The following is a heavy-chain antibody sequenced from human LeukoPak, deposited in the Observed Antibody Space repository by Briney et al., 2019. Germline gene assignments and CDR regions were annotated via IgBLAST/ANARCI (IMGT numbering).Heavy chain of an antibody. Sequence: SVKVSCKASGGTFSSYAISWVRQAPGQGLEWMGRIIPIFGTANYAQKFQGRVTITADKSTSTAYMELSSLRSEDTAVYYCATIVDTRAFDIWGQGTMVTVSS. V-gene: IGHV1-69*06. J-gene: IGHJ3*02. D-gene: IGHD5-12*01. CDR1: GGTFSSYA. CDR3: ATIVDTRAFDI. CDR2: IIPIFGTA.